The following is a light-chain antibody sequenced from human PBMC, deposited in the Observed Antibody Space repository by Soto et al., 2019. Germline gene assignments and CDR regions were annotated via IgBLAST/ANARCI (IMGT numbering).Light chain of an antibody. CDR2: HAS. Sequence: DIQMTQSPYTLSASVVDRVTITCRASQGISTWLAWYQQKPGTAPKVLIYHASNLQSGVPSRFSGSGSGTEFTLTISSLQPDDFATYYCQQYNSYSFGQGTKVDIK. J-gene: IGKJ1*01. CDR3: QQYNSYS. V-gene: IGKV1-5*01. CDR1: QGISTW.